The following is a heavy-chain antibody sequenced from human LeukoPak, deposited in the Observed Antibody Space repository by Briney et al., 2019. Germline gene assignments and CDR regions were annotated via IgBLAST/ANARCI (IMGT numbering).Heavy chain of an antibody. CDR2: IYHSGST. V-gene: IGHV4-38-2*02. Sequence: TSETLSLTCTVSGYSISSGYYWGWIRQPPGKGLEWIGSIYHSGSTYYNPSLKSRVTISVDTSKNQFSLKLSSVTAADTAVYYCVGQRGGSRVYLDYWGQGTLVTVSS. CDR3: VGQRGGSRVYLDY. J-gene: IGHJ4*02. D-gene: IGHD3-16*01. CDR1: GYSISSGYY.